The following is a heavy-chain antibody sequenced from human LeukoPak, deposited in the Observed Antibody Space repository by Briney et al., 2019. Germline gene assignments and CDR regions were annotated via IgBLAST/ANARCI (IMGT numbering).Heavy chain of an antibody. J-gene: IGHJ4*02. V-gene: IGHV3-33*01. CDR2: IWYDGSNK. CDR3: ARDRDIVVVPAAHQFDY. CDR1: GFTFSSYG. D-gene: IGHD2-2*01. Sequence: GGSLRLSCAASGFTFSSYGMHWVRQAPGKGMEWVAVIWYDGSNKYYADSVKGRFTISRHNSKNTLYLQMNSLRAEDTAVYYCARDRDIVVVPAAHQFDYWGQGTLVTVSS.